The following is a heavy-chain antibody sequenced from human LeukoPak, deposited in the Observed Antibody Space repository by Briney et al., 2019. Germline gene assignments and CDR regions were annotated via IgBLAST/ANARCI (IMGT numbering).Heavy chain of an antibody. Sequence: ASVKVSCKASGYTFTGYYMHWVRQAPGQGLEWMEWINPNSGDTNYAQKFQGRVTMTSDTSINTAYMELTRLRSDDTAVYYCAREAAGADYWGQGTLVTVSS. J-gene: IGHJ4*02. CDR2: INPNSGDT. CDR3: AREAAGADY. D-gene: IGHD6-19*01. V-gene: IGHV1-2*02. CDR1: GYTFTGYY.